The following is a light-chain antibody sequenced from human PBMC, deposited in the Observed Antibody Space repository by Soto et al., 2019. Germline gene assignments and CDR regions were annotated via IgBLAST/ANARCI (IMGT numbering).Light chain of an antibody. J-gene: IGKJ1*01. Sequence: EIVLTQSPGTLSMSPGERATLSCRASQAVRSSFLAWYQHKPGQAPRLVIYGASTRATGIPDRFSGSGSGTDFTLTISRLEPEDFAVYYCQQGGGSLWTFGQGTKVEIQ. CDR2: GAS. CDR3: QQGGGSLWT. CDR1: QAVRSSF. V-gene: IGKV3-20*01.